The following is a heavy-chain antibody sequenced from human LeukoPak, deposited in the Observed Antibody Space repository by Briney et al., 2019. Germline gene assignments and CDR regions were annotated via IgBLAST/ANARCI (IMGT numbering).Heavy chain of an antibody. CDR3: ARDQVSSGYHPHGYYYYGMDV. Sequence: SQTLSLTCTVSGGSISSGGYYWSWIRQHPGKGLEWIGYIYYSGSTYYNPSLKSRVTISVDTSKNQFSLKLSSVTAADTAVYYCARDQVSSGYHPHGYYYYGMDVWGQGTTVTVSS. CDR2: IYYSGST. J-gene: IGHJ6*02. CDR1: GGSISSGGYY. D-gene: IGHD3-22*01. V-gene: IGHV4-31*03.